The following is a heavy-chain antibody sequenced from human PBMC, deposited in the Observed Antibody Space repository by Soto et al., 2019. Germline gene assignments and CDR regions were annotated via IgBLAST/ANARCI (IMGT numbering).Heavy chain of an antibody. CDR3: ARGSEVARQELDY. CDR2: ISSDGSDK. J-gene: IGHJ4*02. V-gene: IGHV3-30*03. D-gene: IGHD2-15*01. CDR1: GFTFSNFG. Sequence: QVQLVESGGGVVQPGRSLRLSCAASGFTFSNFGMHWVRQAPGKGLEWVAVISSDGSDKYYSESVKGRFTISRDNSKNTLFLQMNSLRVEDTAVYDCARGSEVARQELDYWGQGTLVTVSS.